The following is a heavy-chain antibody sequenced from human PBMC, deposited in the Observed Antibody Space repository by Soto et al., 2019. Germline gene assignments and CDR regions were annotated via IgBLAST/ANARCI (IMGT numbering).Heavy chain of an antibody. J-gene: IGHJ6*02. V-gene: IGHV1-2*04. D-gene: IGHD2-2*01. CDR1: GYTFTGYY. CDR2: INPNSGGT. CDR3: ARGYCSSTSCSMEEYGMDV. Sequence: ASVKVSCKASGYTFTGYYMHWVRQAPGQGLEWMGWINPNSGGTNYAQKFQGWVTMTRDTSISTAYMELSRLRSDDTAVYYCARGYCSSTSCSMEEYGMDVWGQGTTVTVSS.